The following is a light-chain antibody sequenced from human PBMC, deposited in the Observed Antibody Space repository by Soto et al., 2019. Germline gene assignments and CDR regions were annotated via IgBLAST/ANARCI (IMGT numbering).Light chain of an antibody. CDR3: EQDYFCPPWT. V-gene: IGKV3-15*01. CDR2: DAS. J-gene: IGKJ1*01. Sequence: EIEMTQSPATLSVSPGERATLSCRSSQGVGRKLAWYQQKPGQAPRLLIYDASNSAMGVPARFGGSGSGSEFTLTITSPQSKDVAVYHGEQDYFCPPWTFGQRNKVLI. CDR1: QGVGRK.